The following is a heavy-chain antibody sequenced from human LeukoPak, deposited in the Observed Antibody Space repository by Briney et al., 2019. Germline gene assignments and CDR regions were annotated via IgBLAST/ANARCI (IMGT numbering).Heavy chain of an antibody. V-gene: IGHV3-74*01. Sequence: PGGSLRLSCAVSGLTFSNVWMHWVRQVPGQGLVWVSRINSAGSSTVYADSVKGRFTISRDNAENMLYLQMNSLRAEDTAVYYCASFRDSDNWGQGTMVTVSS. CDR3: ASFRDSDN. CDR2: INSAGSST. D-gene: IGHD2-21*01. J-gene: IGHJ3*02. CDR1: GLTFSNVW.